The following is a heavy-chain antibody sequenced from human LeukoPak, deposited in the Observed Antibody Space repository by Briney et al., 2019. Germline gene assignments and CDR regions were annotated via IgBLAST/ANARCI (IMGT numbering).Heavy chain of an antibody. CDR2: VKKDASEK. CDR3: ARGRPYGSRSGYLDS. J-gene: IGHJ4*02. V-gene: IGHV3-7*01. D-gene: IGHD3-10*01. CDR1: GFTFSNNW. Sequence: PGGSLRLSCAASGFTFSNNWMTWVRQPPGKGLEWVASVKKDASEKSYVDSVKGRFTISRDNAKNSLYLQMNSLRVEDTAVYYCARGRPYGSRSGYLDSWGQGILVTVSS.